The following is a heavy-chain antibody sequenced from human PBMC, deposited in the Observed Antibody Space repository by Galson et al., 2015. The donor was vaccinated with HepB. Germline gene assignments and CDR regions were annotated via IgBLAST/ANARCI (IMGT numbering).Heavy chain of an antibody. J-gene: IGHJ4*02. D-gene: IGHD1-26*01. Sequence: SLRLSCAASGFTFSSYAMSWVRQAPGKGLEWVGRIKSKTDGGTTDYAAPVKGRFTISRDDSKNTLYLQMNSLKTEDTAVYYCTTDVSEFVIVGATAGDYWGQGTLVTVSS. CDR2: IKSKTDGGTT. V-gene: IGHV3-15*01. CDR3: TTDVSEFVIVGATAGDY. CDR1: GFTFSSYA.